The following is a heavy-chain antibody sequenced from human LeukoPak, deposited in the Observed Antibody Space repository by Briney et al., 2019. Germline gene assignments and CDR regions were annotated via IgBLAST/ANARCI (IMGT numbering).Heavy chain of an antibody. Sequence: GGSLRLSCAASGFTFSSYSMNWVRQAPGKGLEWVSSISSSSSYIYYADSVKGRFTISRDNSKNTLYLQMNSLRAEDTAVYYCAKVRLLPTVTTPLYNWFDPWGQGTLATVSS. D-gene: IGHD4-17*01. CDR3: AKVRLLPTVTTPLYNWFDP. J-gene: IGHJ5*02. CDR1: GFTFSSYS. CDR2: ISSSSSYI. V-gene: IGHV3-21*04.